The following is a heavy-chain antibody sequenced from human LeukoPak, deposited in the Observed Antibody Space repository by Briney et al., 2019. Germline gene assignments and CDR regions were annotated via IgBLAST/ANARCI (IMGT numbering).Heavy chain of an antibody. D-gene: IGHD3-3*01. V-gene: IGHV3-74*01. Sequence: GGSLRLSCAASGFTFSSYWMHWVRQAPGKGLVWVSRINSDGSSTSYADSVKGRFTISRDNAKNTLYLQMNSLRAEDTAVYYCARDPGYYDFWSGYYTVYYYYYGMDVWGQGTTVTVSS. CDR1: GFTFSSYW. CDR2: INSDGSST. J-gene: IGHJ6*02. CDR3: ARDPGYYDFWSGYYTVYYYYYGMDV.